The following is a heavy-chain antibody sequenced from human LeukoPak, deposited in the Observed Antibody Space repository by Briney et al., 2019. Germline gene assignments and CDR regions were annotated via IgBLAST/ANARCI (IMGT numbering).Heavy chain of an antibody. J-gene: IGHJ5*02. Sequence: SETLSLTCTVSGDSITSYYWSWIRQPPGKGLEWIGYIYYSGSTKYNPSLKSRVTISVDTSKNQFSLKLNSATAADTAVYYCARGGAGNCGGACDLNWFDPWGQGTLVTVSS. CDR3: ARGGAGNCGGACDLNWFDP. CDR2: IYYSGST. V-gene: IGHV4-59*01. D-gene: IGHD2-21*02. CDR1: GDSITSYY.